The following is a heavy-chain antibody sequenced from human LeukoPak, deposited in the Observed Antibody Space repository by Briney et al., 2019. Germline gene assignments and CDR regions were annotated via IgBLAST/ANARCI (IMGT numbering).Heavy chain of an antibody. J-gene: IGHJ2*01. CDR2: IRYDGSDT. CDR3: TKDALARDFDP. CDR1: GFTFRNYG. D-gene: IGHD3-10*01. Sequence: GGSLRLSCAASGFTFRNYGFHWVRQAPGKGLEWVAFIRYDGSDTYYADSVKGRFIISRDNSKTTLYLEMNSLRDDDTAVYFCTKDALARDFDPWGRGTLVAVSS. V-gene: IGHV3-30*02.